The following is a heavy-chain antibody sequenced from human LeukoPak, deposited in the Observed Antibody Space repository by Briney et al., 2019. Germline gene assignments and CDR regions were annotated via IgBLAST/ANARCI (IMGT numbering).Heavy chain of an antibody. V-gene: IGHV1-46*01. CDR1: GYTFTGYY. J-gene: IGHJ4*02. Sequence: ASVKVSCKASGYTFTGYYMHWVRQAPGQGLEWMGIINPSGGSTSYAQKFQGRVTMTRDTSTSTVYMELSSLRSEDTAVYYCARAARWGRYSYGTHFDYWGQGTLVTASS. D-gene: IGHD5-18*01. CDR2: INPSGGST. CDR3: ARAARWGRYSYGTHFDY.